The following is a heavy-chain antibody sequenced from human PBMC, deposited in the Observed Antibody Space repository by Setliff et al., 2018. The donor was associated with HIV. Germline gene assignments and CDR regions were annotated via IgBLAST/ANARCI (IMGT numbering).Heavy chain of an antibody. J-gene: IGHJ2*01. CDR2: IYYSGST. Sequence: LSLTCDVSGGSISSDSYYWAWIRQPPGKGLEWIGTIYYSGSTHYNPSLKSRLTISVDMSKNQLSLKLSFVTAADTAVYYCLLWTGYYTYWFFDLWGRGALVTVSS. CDR3: LLWTGYYTYWFFDL. CDR1: GGSISSDSYY. D-gene: IGHD3-3*01. V-gene: IGHV4-39*07.